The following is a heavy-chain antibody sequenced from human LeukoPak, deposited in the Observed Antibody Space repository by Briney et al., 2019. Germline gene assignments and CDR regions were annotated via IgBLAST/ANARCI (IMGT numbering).Heavy chain of an antibody. CDR2: IYYSGST. CDR1: GGSISSSSYY. V-gene: IGHV4-39*07. CDR3: ARVDYGSGSYYNEP. J-gene: IGHJ5*02. Sequence: PSETLSLTCTVSGGSISSSSYYWGWVRQPPGKGLEWIGSIYYSGSTYYNPSLKSRVTISVDTSKNQFSLKLSSVTAADTAVYYCARVDYGSGSYYNEPWGQGTLVTVSS. D-gene: IGHD3-10*01.